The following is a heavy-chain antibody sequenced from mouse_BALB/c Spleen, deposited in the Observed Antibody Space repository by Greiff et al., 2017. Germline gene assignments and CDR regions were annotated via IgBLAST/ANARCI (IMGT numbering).Heavy chain of an antibody. D-gene: IGHD1-1*01. J-gene: IGHJ2*01. Sequence: VQLQESAAELARPGASVKMSCKASGYTFSSYTMHWVKQRPGQGLEWIGFINPSSEYTDYNQKFKDKTTLTADKSSNTAYMQLSSLTSEDSAVFYCTRWGRSFDYWGQGTTLTVSS. CDR3: TRWGRSFDY. CDR1: GYTFSSYT. CDR2: INPSSEYT. V-gene: IGHV1-4*02.